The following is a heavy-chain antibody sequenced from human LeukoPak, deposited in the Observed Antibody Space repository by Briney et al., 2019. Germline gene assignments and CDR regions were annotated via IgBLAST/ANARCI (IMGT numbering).Heavy chain of an antibody. CDR2: IYSGGST. D-gene: IGHD1-26*01. Sequence: GGSLRLSCAASGFTVSSNYMSWVRQAPGKGLEWVSVIYSGGSTYYADSVKGRFTISRDNSKNTLYLQMNSLRAEDTAVYYCARVLEWELGGLGFDYWGQGTLVTVSS. J-gene: IGHJ4*02. V-gene: IGHV3-53*01. CDR1: GFTVSSNY. CDR3: ARVLEWELGGLGFDY.